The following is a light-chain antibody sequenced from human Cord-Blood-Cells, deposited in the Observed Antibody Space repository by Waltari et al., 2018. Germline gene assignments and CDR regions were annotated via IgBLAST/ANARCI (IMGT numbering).Light chain of an antibody. CDR1: QRVSSN. CDR2: GAS. Sequence: EIVMTQSPASLSVSPGARATLSCRASQRVSSNLVSYQQKPGQAPELLIYGASTRATGIPARFSGSGSRTEFTLTINSLQSEDFAVYYCQQYNNGPYTFGQGTKLEIK. CDR3: QQYNNGPYT. J-gene: IGKJ2*01. V-gene: IGKV3-15*01.